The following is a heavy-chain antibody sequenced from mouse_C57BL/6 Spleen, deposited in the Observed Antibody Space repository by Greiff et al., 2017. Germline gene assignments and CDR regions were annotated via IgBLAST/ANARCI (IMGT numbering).Heavy chain of an antibody. CDR3: ARQDYYGSDDYAMDY. J-gene: IGHJ4*01. D-gene: IGHD1-1*01. V-gene: IGHV5-6*01. Sequence: EVKLMESGGDLVKPGGSLKLSCAASGFTFSSYDMSWVRQTPDKRLEWVATISSGGSYTYYPDSVKGRFTISRDNAKNTLYLQMSSLKSEDTAMYYCARQDYYGSDDYAMDYWGQGTSVTVSS. CDR2: ISSGGSYT. CDR1: GFTFSSYD.